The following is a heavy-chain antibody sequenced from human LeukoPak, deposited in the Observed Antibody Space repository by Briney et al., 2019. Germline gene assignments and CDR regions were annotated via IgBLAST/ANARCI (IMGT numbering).Heavy chain of an antibody. CDR3: ARGRKENYFDY. CDR2: IYSGGNT. J-gene: IGHJ4*02. D-gene: IGHD2/OR15-2a*01. V-gene: IGHV3-53*01. CDR1: GFTVSSNY. Sequence: PGGSLRLSCAASGFTVSSNYMSWVRQAPGKGLEWVSVIYSGGNTFYADFVKGRFTISRDNAKNSLYLQMNSLRAEDTAVYYCARGRKENYFDYWGQGTLVTVSS.